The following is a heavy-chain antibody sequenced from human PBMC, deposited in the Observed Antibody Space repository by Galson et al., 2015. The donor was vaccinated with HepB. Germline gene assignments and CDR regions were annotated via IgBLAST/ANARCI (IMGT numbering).Heavy chain of an antibody. CDR1: GGSFSGYY. V-gene: IGHV4-34*01. CDR2: INHSGST. CDR3: ARGDEQQLALGN. J-gene: IGHJ1*01. Sequence: ETLSLTCAVYGGSFSGYYWSWIRQPPGKGLEWIGEINHSGSTNYNPSLKSRVTISVDTSKNQFSLKLSSVTAADTAVYYCARGDEQQLALGNWGQGTLVTVSS. D-gene: IGHD6-13*01.